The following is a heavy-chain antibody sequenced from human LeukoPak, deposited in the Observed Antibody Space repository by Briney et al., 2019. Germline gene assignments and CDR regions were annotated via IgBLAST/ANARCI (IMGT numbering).Heavy chain of an antibody. J-gene: IGHJ3*02. CDR3: ARAPGRQQWLAPHDAFDI. V-gene: IGHV3-11*04. CDR2: ISSSGSTI. Sequence: PGGSLRLSCAASGFTFSDYYMSWIRQAPGKGLEWVSYISSSGSTIYYADSVKGRFTISRDNAKNSLYLQMNSLRAEDTAVYYCARAPGRQQWLAPHDAFDIWGQGTMVTVSS. CDR1: GFTFSDYY. D-gene: IGHD6-19*01.